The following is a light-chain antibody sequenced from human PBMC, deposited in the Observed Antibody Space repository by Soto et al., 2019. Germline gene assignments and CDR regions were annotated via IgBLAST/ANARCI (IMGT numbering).Light chain of an antibody. CDR1: QSVRNNY. V-gene: IGKV3-20*01. CDR2: GAS. CDR3: QQYYSSPRT. Sequence: EIVLTQSPGTLSLSPGERATLSSRASQSVRNNYLAWYQQKPGQAPRLLIYGASSRATGIPDRFSGSGSGTDFTLTISGLEPEDFAVYYCQQYYSSPRTFGQGTKVEVK. J-gene: IGKJ1*01.